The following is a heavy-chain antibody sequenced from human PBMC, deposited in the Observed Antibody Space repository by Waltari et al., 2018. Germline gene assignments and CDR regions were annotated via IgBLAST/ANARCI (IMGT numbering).Heavy chain of an antibody. CDR2: ISGYNGNT. Sequence: QVQLVQSGAEVKKPGASVKVSCKASGYMFTTYGITWVRQAPGQGLECMGWISGYNGNTNSAQKFQGRVTMTIDTSTTTAYMELRNLRSDDTAVYYCARGSSSGYYLAYWGQGTLVTVSS. D-gene: IGHD3-22*01. CDR1: GYMFTTYG. V-gene: IGHV1-18*01. CDR3: ARGSSSGYYLAY. J-gene: IGHJ4*02.